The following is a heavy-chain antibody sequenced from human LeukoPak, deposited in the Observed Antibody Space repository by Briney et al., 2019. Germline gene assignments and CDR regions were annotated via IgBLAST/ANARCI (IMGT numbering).Heavy chain of an antibody. CDR2: ISYDGSNK. D-gene: IGHD4/OR15-4a*01. CDR1: EFIFTGHS. V-gene: IGHV3-30*18. J-gene: IGHJ4*02. Sequence: PGGSLRLSCVASEFIFTGHSMHWVRQAPGKGLEWVAVISYDGSNKYYADSVKGRFTISRDNSKNTLYLQMNSLRAEDTAVYYCAKGPTGDYGGYWGQGTLVTVSS. CDR3: AKGPTGDYGGY.